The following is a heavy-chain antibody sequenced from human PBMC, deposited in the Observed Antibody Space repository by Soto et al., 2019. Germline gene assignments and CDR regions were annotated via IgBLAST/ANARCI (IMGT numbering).Heavy chain of an antibody. D-gene: IGHD3-10*01. CDR3: ARSLWFGEDYFDY. Sequence: PSETLCLTCSVSGGSINSDNWWSWIRQPPGKGLEWIGEIYHSGSTNYNPSLKSRVTISLDKSKNQFSLKLSSVIAADTAVYYCARSLWFGEDYFDYWGQGILVTVSS. V-gene: IGHV4-4*02. J-gene: IGHJ4*02. CDR2: IYHSGST. CDR1: GGSINSDNW.